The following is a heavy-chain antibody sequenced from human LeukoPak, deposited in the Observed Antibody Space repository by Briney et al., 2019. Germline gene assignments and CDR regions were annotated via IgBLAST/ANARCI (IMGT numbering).Heavy chain of an antibody. CDR3: ATDNPPQYYDILTGYYDYYYYMDV. CDR1: GFTFSSYS. Sequence: PGGSLRLSCAASGFTFSSYSMNWVRQAPGKGLEWVSSISSSSSYIYYADSVKGRFTISRDNAKNSLYLQMNSLRAEDTAVYYCATDNPPQYYDILTGYYDYYYYMDVWGKGTTVTVSS. J-gene: IGHJ6*03. V-gene: IGHV3-21*01. D-gene: IGHD3-9*01. CDR2: ISSSSSYI.